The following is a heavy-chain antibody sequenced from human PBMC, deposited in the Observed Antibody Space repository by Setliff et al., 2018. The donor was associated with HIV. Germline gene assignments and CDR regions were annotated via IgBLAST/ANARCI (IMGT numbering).Heavy chain of an antibody. D-gene: IGHD3-22*01. CDR2: IYYSGST. Sequence: PSETLSLTCTVSGGSISNSRYYWSWIRQPPGKGREWIGSIYYSGSTYYNPSLKSRVTISVDTSKNQFSLKLSSVTAADAAVYYCASRVYYYDSSGYLREEGFDPWGQGTLVTVSS. CDR1: GGSISNSRYY. J-gene: IGHJ5*02. V-gene: IGHV4-39*01. CDR3: ASRVYYYDSSGYLREEGFDP.